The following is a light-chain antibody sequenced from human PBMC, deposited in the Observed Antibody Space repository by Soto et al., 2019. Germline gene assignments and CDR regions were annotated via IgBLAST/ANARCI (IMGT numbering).Light chain of an antibody. V-gene: IGLV2-14*01. CDR3: NSYTSSFTRI. Sequence: QSALTQPASVSGSPGQSITISCTGTSSDVGGYKYVSWYQQHPGKAPKLMIYEVSNRPSGVSNRFSGSKSGNTASLTISGLQAEDEADYYCNSYTSSFTRIFGTGTKVTV. CDR1: SSDVGGYKY. CDR2: EVS. J-gene: IGLJ1*01.